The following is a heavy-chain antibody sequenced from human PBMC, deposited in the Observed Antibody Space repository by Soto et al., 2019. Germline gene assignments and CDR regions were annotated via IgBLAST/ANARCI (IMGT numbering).Heavy chain of an antibody. CDR3: ARDWDSSSWYSNWFDP. V-gene: IGHV3-11*01. CDR1: VFTFIDYY. Sequence: GWSLRLACASSVFTFIDYYMRWIRQAPGKGLEWVSYISSSGSTIYYADSVKGRFTISRDNAKNSLYLQMNSLRAEDTAVYYCARDWDSSSWYSNWFDPWGQGTLVTVSS. J-gene: IGHJ5*02. D-gene: IGHD6-13*01. CDR2: ISSSGSTI.